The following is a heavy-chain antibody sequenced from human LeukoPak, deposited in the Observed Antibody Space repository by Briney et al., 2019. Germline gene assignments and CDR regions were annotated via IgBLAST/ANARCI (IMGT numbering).Heavy chain of an antibody. J-gene: IGHJ3*02. D-gene: IGHD5-18*01. CDR3: ARVAAMAPRDVFDI. V-gene: IGHV4-59*01. Sequence: PSETLSLTCTVSGGPISSYYWSWIRQPPGKGLEWIGYIYYSGSTTYNPSLKSRVTISVDTSKNQFSLKLSSVTAADTAVYYCARVAAMAPRDVFDIWGQGTMVTVSS. CDR1: GGPISSYY. CDR2: IYYSGST.